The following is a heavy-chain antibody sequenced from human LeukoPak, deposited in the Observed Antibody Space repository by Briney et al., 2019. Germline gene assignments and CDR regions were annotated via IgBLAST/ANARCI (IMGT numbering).Heavy chain of an antibody. CDR2: ISSRSATI. CDR1: GFPFSDYG. J-gene: IGHJ4*02. CDR3: ARDPLSSSSFDL. Sequence: GGSLRLSCAASGFPFSDYGMYWVRQAPGKGLEWVSYISSRSATIYYADSVKGRFTISRDNAKNSLYLQMNSLRAEDTAVYYCARDPLSSSSFDLWGQGTLVTVSS. V-gene: IGHV3-48*01. D-gene: IGHD6-13*01.